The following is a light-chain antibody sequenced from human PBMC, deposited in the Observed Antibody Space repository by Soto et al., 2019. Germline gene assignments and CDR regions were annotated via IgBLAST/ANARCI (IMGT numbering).Light chain of an antibody. CDR2: AAS. CDR1: QGISSY. Sequence: DIKLTQSPSFLSASVGDRVTITCRASQGISSYLAWYQQKPGKAPKLLIYAASTWQSGVPSRFSGSGSGTEFTFPISGLQPEDFATNSCRSIKSYPRTSGGGTRVEIK. V-gene: IGKV1-9*01. J-gene: IGKJ4*01. CDR3: RSIKSYPRT.